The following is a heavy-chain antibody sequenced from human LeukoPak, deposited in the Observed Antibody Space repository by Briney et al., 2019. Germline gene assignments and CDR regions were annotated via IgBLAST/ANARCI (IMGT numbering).Heavy chain of an antibody. Sequence: PGGSLRLSCAASGFTFSSYWMSWVRQAPGKCLEWVANIKQDGSEKYYVDSVKGRFTISRDNAKNSLYLQMNSLRAEDTAVYYCARQWLGDYDILTGYYRALYYYGMDVWGQGTTVTVSS. J-gene: IGHJ6*02. CDR2: IKQDGSEK. D-gene: IGHD3-9*01. CDR3: ARQWLGDYDILTGYYRALYYYGMDV. CDR1: GFTFSSYW. V-gene: IGHV3-7*05.